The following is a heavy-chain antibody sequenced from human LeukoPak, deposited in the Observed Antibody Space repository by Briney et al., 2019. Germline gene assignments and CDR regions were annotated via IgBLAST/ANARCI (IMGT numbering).Heavy chain of an antibody. Sequence: GGSLKLSCEVSGFTFDSFGLSWVRQAPGKGPEWIAYISGSSVAIYYADSVKGRFTISRDNSKNSLYLQMNSLRTEDTALYYCAKDIGGWSGLDYWGQGTLVTVSS. J-gene: IGHJ4*02. V-gene: IGHV3-48*04. D-gene: IGHD6-19*01. CDR3: AKDIGGWSGLDY. CDR2: ISGSSVAI. CDR1: GFTFDSFG.